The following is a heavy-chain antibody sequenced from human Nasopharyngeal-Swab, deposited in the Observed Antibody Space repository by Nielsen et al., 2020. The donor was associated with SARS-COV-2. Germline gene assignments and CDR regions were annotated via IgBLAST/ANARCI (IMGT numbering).Heavy chain of an antibody. CDR3: AASYGSGSFRSWFDP. V-gene: IGHV4-59*08. Sequence: RQAPRKGLEWIGYILDSGTTTYNPSLKSRVTISIDTSKNHFSLEMISVTATDTAIYYCAASYGSGSFRSWFDPWGQGTLVTVSS. J-gene: IGHJ5*02. CDR2: ILDSGTT. D-gene: IGHD3-10*01.